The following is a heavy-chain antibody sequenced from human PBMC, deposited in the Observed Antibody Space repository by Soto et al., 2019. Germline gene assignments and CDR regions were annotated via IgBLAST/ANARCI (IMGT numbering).Heavy chain of an antibody. CDR2: ISYDGSNK. D-gene: IGHD2-2*01. Sequence: GGSLRLSCAASGFTFSSYGMHWVRQAPGKGLEWVAVISYDGSNKYYADSVKGRFTISRDNSKNTLYLQMNSLRAEDTAVYYCAKDHLPSDWGQGTTVTVSS. CDR3: AKDHLPSD. V-gene: IGHV3-30*18. CDR1: GFTFSSYG. J-gene: IGHJ6*02.